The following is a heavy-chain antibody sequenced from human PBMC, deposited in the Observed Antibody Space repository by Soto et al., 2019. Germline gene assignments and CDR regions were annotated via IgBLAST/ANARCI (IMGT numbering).Heavy chain of an antibody. CDR2: IIPIFGTA. J-gene: IGHJ5*02. D-gene: IGHD2-15*01. V-gene: IGHV1-69*01. Sequence: QVQLVQSGAEVKKPGSSVKVSCKASGGTFSSYAISWVRQAPGQGLEWMGGIIPIFGTANYAQKFQGRVTITADESTSTAYMELSSLRSEDTAVYYCARARSLGYCSGCSCRAPLNWFDPWGQGTLVTVSS. CDR1: GGTFSSYA. CDR3: ARARSLGYCSGCSCRAPLNWFDP.